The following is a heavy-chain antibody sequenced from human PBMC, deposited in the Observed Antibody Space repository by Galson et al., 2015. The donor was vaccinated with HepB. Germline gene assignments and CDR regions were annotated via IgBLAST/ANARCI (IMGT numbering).Heavy chain of an antibody. D-gene: IGHD2/OR15-2a*01. CDR1: GDSVSSNSAT. CDR2: TYYRSKWSN. J-gene: IGHJ6*02. Sequence: CAISGDSVSSNSATWNWIRQSPSRGLEWLGRTYYRSKWSNDYAVSVKSRITINPDTSKNEFSLQLSSVTPEDTAVYYCARDANNYYYYGMDVWSQGTTVTVSS. CDR3: ARDANNYYYYGMDV. V-gene: IGHV6-1*01.